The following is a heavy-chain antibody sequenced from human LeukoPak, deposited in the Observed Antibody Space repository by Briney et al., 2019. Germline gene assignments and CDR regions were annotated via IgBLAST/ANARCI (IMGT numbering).Heavy chain of an antibody. CDR3: ARDLDYGSGSYSSLLYFDY. CDR2: IYYSGST. CDR1: GGSNSSSSYY. D-gene: IGHD3-10*01. J-gene: IGHJ4*02. V-gene: IGHV4-39*07. Sequence: PSETLSLTCTVSGGSNSSSSYYWGWIRQPPGKGLEWIGSIYYSGSTYYNPSLKSRVTISVDTSKNQFSLKLSSVTAADTAVYYCARDLDYGSGSYSSLLYFDYWGQGTLVTVSS.